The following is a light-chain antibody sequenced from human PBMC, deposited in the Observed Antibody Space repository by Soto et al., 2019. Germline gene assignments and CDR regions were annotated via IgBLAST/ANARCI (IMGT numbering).Light chain of an antibody. CDR3: QQADSFPFT. Sequence: DIQMTQSPSSVSASVGDRVTITCRASQGVSSWVAWYQLKPGKAPNLLIYAASSLQSGVPSRFSASGSGTDFTLTIRSLQPEAFATYYCQQADSFPFTFGPGTTVDIK. CDR1: QGVSSW. J-gene: IGKJ3*01. V-gene: IGKV1-12*01. CDR2: AAS.